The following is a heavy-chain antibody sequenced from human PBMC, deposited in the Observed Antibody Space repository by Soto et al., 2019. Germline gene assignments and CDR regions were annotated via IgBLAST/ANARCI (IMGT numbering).Heavy chain of an antibody. CDR2: IYHSGTT. J-gene: IGHJ6*02. V-gene: IGHV4-30-2*01. D-gene: IGHD4-17*01. CDR3: ARAHYGDYGYGMDV. CDR1: GGSISSGGYS. Sequence: QLQLQESGSGLVKPSQTLSLTCAVSGGSISSGGYSWSWIRQPPGKGLEWIGYIYHSGTTYYNPSLKSRVTISVDRSKNQFSLKLSSVTASDTAVYYCARAHYGDYGYGMDVWGQGTTVTVSS.